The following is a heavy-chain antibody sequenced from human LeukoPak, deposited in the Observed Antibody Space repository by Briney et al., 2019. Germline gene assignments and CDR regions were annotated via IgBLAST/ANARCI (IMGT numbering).Heavy chain of an antibody. CDR2: IYYSGST. J-gene: IGHJ6*03. D-gene: IGHD1-26*01. Sequence: SETLSLTCTVSGGSISSSSYYWGWIRQPPGKGLEWIGYIYYSGSTNYNPSLKSRVTISVDTSKNQFSLKLSSVTAADTAVYYCARGGSDMDVWGKGTTVTVSS. CDR1: GGSISSSSYY. V-gene: IGHV4-61*05. CDR3: ARGGSDMDV.